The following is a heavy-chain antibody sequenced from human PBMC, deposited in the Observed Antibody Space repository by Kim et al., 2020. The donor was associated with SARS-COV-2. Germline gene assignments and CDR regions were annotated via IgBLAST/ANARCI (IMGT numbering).Heavy chain of an antibody. D-gene: IGHD3-3*01. CDR2: ISYDGSNK. CDR3: ARGPTLIFGVVPGFDY. Sequence: GGSLRLSCAASGFTFSSYAMHWVRQAPGKGLEWVAVISYDGSNKYYADSVKGRFTISRDNSKNTLYLQMNSLRAEDTAVYYCARGPTLIFGVVPGFDYWGQGTLVTVSS. J-gene: IGHJ4*02. CDR1: GFTFSSYA. V-gene: IGHV3-30-3*01.